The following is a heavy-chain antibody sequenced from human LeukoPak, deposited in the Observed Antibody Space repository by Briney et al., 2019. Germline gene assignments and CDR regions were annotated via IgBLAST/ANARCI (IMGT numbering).Heavy chain of an antibody. V-gene: IGHV3-23*01. J-gene: IGHJ4*02. D-gene: IGHD5/OR15-5a*01. Sequence: GGSLRLSCAASGFTFSSYAMSWVRQAPGKGLEWISAISGSGGSTYYADSVKGRFTISRDNSKNTLYLQMNSLRAEDTAVYYCAKVRSSTIGPDRHFDNWGQGTLVTVSS. CDR3: AKVRSSTIGPDRHFDN. CDR1: GFTFSSYA. CDR2: ISGSGGST.